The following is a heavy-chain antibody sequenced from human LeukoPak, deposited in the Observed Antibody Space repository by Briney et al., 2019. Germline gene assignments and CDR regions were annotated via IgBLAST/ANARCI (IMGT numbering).Heavy chain of an antibody. CDR1: GGSISSISSNNYH. CDR3: AREMGVVTAHGIDV. J-gene: IGHJ6*02. D-gene: IGHD4-23*01. CDR2: IYYSGST. Sequence: SETLSLTCIVSGGSISSISSNNYHWGWIRQPPGKGLEWVGSIYYSGSTYYNPSLKSRVTISVDTSKNQFSLKLSSVTAADTALYYCAREMGVVTAHGIDVWGQGTTVTVSS. V-gene: IGHV4-39*02.